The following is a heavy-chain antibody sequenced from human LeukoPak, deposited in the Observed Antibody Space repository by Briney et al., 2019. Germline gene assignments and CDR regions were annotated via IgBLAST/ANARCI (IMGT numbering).Heavy chain of an antibody. CDR3: VERGSEGRPYFFDY. V-gene: IGHV3-30*18. Sequence: GGSLRLSCGASGFTFSTYPMHWVRQAPGKGLEWVAAISKEGSNKYYADSVKGRYTISRDSSKNTLYLEMNSLSGEDTAVYYCVERGSEGRPYFFDYWGQGTLVTVSS. CDR2: ISKEGSNK. J-gene: IGHJ4*02. CDR1: GFTFSTYP.